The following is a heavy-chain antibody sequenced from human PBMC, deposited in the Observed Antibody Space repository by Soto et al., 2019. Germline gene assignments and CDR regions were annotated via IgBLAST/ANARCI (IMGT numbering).Heavy chain of an antibody. CDR2: INTSDGST. CDR3: AREMYTIRGSPFAS. V-gene: IGHV1-46*01. Sequence: QVQLVQSGAEVKKPGASVKVSCKASGYPFTSYYVHWVRQAPGQGIGLLGFINTSDGSTSYPKKLQGRVPMTRDTATSTVYREVSSLRSEDTAVYYGAREMYTIRGSPFASWGNRTLV. J-gene: IGHJ5*01. D-gene: IGHD3-16*01. CDR1: GYPFTSYY.